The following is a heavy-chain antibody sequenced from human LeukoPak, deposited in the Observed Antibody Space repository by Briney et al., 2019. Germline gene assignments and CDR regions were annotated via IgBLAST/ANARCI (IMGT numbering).Heavy chain of an antibody. CDR1: GGSFSGYY. V-gene: IGHV4-34*01. Sequence: SETLSLTCAVYGGSFSGYYWSWIRQPPGKGLEWIGEINHSGSTNYNPSLKSRVTISVDTSKNQFSLKLSSVTAADTAVYYCARGFGYYDSSGYRRWFDRWGQGTLVTVSS. J-gene: IGHJ5*02. CDR3: ARGFGYYDSSGYRRWFDR. CDR2: INHSGST. D-gene: IGHD3-22*01.